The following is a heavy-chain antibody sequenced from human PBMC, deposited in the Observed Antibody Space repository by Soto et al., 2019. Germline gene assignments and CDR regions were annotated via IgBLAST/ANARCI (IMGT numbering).Heavy chain of an antibody. Sequence: QLQLQESGPGLVKPSETLSLTCTVSGGSISSSSYYWGWIRQPPGKGLEWIGSIYYSGSTYYQPSLRSRVTRAVDTSKNQFSLKLSSVTAADTAVYYCASRSSGGYGPDAFDLWGQGTMVTVSS. CDR2: IYYSGST. CDR3: ASRSSGGYGPDAFDL. V-gene: IGHV4-39*01. D-gene: IGHD6-19*01. J-gene: IGHJ3*01. CDR1: GGSISSSSYY.